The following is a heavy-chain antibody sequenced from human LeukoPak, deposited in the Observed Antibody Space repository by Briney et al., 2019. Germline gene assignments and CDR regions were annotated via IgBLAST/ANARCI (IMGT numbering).Heavy chain of an antibody. CDR1: GYTFTSYD. Sequence: GSVRVSCKASGYTFTSYDINWVRQAPGQGGEGRGWMNPNSGNTGYAQKFQGRVTMTRNTSISTAYMELSSLRSEDTAVYYCARVARRYCSGGSCLTDWGQGTLVTVSS. CDR2: MNPNSGNT. CDR3: ARVARRYCSGGSCLTD. V-gene: IGHV1-8*01. J-gene: IGHJ4*02. D-gene: IGHD2-15*01.